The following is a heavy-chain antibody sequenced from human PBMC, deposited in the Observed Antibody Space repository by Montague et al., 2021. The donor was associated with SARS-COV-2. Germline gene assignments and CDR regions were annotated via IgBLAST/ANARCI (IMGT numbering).Heavy chain of an antibody. CDR1: GGSLSSYY. CDR2: IYYSGST. D-gene: IGHD1-26*01. J-gene: IGHJ1*01. Sequence: SETLSLTCTVSGGSLSSYYWSWIRQPPGKGLEWIGYIYYSGSTNYNPSLKSRVTISVDTSKNQFSLNLSSVTAADTAVYYCARDVSGSLTHFHHWGQGSLVTVSS. CDR3: ARDVSGSLTHFHH. V-gene: IGHV4-59*12.